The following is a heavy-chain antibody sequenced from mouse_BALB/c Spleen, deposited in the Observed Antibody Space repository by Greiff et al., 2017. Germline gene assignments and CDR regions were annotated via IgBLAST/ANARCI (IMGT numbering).Heavy chain of an antibody. J-gene: IGHJ2*01. CDR2: IDPANGNT. CDR3: ARGAYYGNLFDY. Sequence: EVQLQESGAELVKPGASVKLSCTASGFNIKDTYMHWVKQRPEQGLEWIGRIDPANGNTKCDPKFQGKATITADTSSNTAYLQLSSLTSEDTAVYYCARGAYYGNLFDYWGQGTTLTVSS. CDR1: GFNIKDTY. V-gene: IGHV14-3*02. D-gene: IGHD2-10*01.